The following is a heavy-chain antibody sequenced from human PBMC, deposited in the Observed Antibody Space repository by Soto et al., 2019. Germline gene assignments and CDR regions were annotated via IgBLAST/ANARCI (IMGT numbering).Heavy chain of an antibody. CDR2: INRDGSKK. J-gene: IGHJ3*02. D-gene: IGHD6-13*01. Sequence: EVQLEESGGDLVQPGGSLRLSCAASGFTLSAYWMTWVRQAPGKGLEWVANINRDGSKKSYLDSVRGRFTISRDNVGNSLYLQMDSLRADDTALYYGARDGSPGSSSVYPAAFDIWCQGTRVTVSS. CDR3: ARDGSPGSSSVYPAAFDI. CDR1: GFTLSAYW. V-gene: IGHV3-7*05.